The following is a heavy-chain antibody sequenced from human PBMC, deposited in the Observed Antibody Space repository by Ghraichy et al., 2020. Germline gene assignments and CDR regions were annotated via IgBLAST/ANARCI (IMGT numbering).Heavy chain of an antibody. V-gene: IGHV3-48*01. CDR1: GFSFSDYS. Sequence: GESLNISCEGSGFSFSDYSMIWVRLTPRKALDWVSYITGSSITIFYTDSVKCRFTISRDNAKNSLYLQMNSLRAEDTAVYSCARLPSPRRAAVGDWYFDLWGSGTLASVSS. D-gene: IGHD6-13*01. CDR3: ARLPSPRRAAVGDWYFDL. CDR2: ITGSSITI. J-gene: IGHJ2*01.